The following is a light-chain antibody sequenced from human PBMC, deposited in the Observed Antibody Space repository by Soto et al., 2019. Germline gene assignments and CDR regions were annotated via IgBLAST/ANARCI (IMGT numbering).Light chain of an antibody. CDR1: SSNIGAGYD. Sequence: QSLLTHPPSVSGSPVRVVTLSCPGSSSNIGAGYDVHWYQQLPGTAPKLLIYGNSNRPSGVPDRFSGSKSGTSASLAITGLQAEDQADYYCQSYDSSLSGYVFGTGTKITVL. CDR3: QSYDSSLSGYV. J-gene: IGLJ1*01. V-gene: IGLV1-40*01. CDR2: GNS.